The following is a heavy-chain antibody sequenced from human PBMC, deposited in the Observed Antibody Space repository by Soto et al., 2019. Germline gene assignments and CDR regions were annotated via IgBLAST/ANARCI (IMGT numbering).Heavy chain of an antibody. Sequence: QITLKEAGPTLVKPTQTLTLTCTFSVSSLSNSGVGVGWIRQPPGKALEWLAFINWDDDKRYSPSLKRRLTTTKDTSNNPVVLTMTNMYPVDTSTYSWARTYSSGWTQMYYYYGMDVWGQGTTVTVSS. CDR2: INWDDDK. D-gene: IGHD6-19*01. CDR1: VSSLSNSGVG. CDR3: ARTYSSGWTQMYYYYGMDV. V-gene: IGHV2-5*02. J-gene: IGHJ6*02.